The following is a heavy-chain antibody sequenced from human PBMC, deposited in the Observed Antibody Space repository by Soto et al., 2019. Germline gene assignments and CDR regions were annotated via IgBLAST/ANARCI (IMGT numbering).Heavy chain of an antibody. CDR1: GYTFTSYG. J-gene: IGHJ5*02. CDR3: ARDRVDCSGGNCWRSVEDT. Sequence: GASVKVSCKASGYTFTSYGISWVRQAPGQGLEWMGWISAYNGNTNYAQKLQGRVTMTTDTSTSTAYMELSSLRSEDTAVYYCARDRVDCSGGNCWRSVEDTWGQGTLVTVSS. V-gene: IGHV1-18*01. CDR2: ISAYNGNT. D-gene: IGHD2-15*01.